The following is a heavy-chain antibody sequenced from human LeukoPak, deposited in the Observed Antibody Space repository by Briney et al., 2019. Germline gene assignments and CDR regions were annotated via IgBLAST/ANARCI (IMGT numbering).Heavy chain of an antibody. Sequence: ASVKVSCKASGGTFNSYAISWVRQAPGQGLEWMGWISAYNGNTNYAQKLQGRVTMTTDTSTSTAYMELRSLRSDDTAVYYCARVAAVAGSRPFDYWGQGTLVTVSS. V-gene: IGHV1-18*01. D-gene: IGHD6-19*01. CDR3: ARVAAVAGSRPFDY. J-gene: IGHJ4*02. CDR2: ISAYNGNT. CDR1: GGTFNSYA.